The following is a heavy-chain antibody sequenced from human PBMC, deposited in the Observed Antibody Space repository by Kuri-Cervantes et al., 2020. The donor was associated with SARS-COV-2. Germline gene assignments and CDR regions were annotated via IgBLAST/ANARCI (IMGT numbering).Heavy chain of an antibody. CDR1: GFTFSSYA. CDR2: ISGSGGST. Sequence: ETLSLTCAASGFTFSSYAMSWVRQAPGKGLEWVSAISGSGGSTYYADSVKGRFTISRDNAKNSLYLQMNSLRAEDTAVYYCAQDVSSSWPGSNYYGMDVWGQGTTVTVSS. CDR3: AQDVSSSWPGSNYYGMDV. D-gene: IGHD6-13*01. V-gene: IGHV3-23*01. J-gene: IGHJ6*02.